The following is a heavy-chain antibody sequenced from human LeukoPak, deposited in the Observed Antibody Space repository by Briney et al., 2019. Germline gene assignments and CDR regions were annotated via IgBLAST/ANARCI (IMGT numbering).Heavy chain of an antibody. J-gene: IGHJ4*02. D-gene: IGHD3-22*01. CDR1: GFTFSSYA. V-gene: IGHV3-23*01. CDR2: IGGSGGST. Sequence: GGSLRLSCAASGFTFSSYAMSWVRQAPGKGLEWVSAIGGSGGSTYYADSVKGRFTISRDNSKNTLYLQMNSLRAEDTAVYYCAKVSYYDSSGYSDYWGQGTLVTVSS. CDR3: AKVSYYDSSGYSDY.